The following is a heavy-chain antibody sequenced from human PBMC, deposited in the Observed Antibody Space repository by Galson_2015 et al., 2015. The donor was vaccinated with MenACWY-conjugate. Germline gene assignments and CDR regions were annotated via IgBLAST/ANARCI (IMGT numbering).Heavy chain of an antibody. CDR1: GFTFSSAW. CDR3: TTDRDISTGQAFDI. J-gene: IGHJ3*02. Sequence: SLRLSCAASGFTFSSAWMSWVRQAPGKGLEWVGRIKSKTDGGTTDYAAPVKGRFTISRDDSKNTLYLQMNSLKTEDTAVYFCTTDRDISTGQAFDIWGQGTM. D-gene: IGHD6-13*01. V-gene: IGHV3-15*01. CDR2: IKSKTDGGTT.